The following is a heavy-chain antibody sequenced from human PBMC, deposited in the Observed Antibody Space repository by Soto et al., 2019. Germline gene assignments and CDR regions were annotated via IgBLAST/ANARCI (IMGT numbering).Heavy chain of an antibody. J-gene: IGHJ2*01. Sequence: QVQLQQWGAGLLKPSETLSLTCAVYGGSFSGYYWSWIRQPPGKGLEWIGEINHSGSTNYNPSLKSRVTISVDTSKNQFSLKLSSVTAADTAVYYCARAYPRYMTTVTTRGPRYFDLWGRGTLVIVSS. CDR1: GGSFSGYY. D-gene: IGHD4-17*01. CDR2: INHSGST. CDR3: ARAYPRYMTTVTTRGPRYFDL. V-gene: IGHV4-34*01.